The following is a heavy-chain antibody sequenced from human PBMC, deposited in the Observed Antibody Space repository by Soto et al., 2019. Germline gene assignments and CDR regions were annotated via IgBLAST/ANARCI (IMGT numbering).Heavy chain of an antibody. CDR2: IKSKTDGGTT. J-gene: IGHJ4*02. CDR1: GFTFSNAW. Sequence: PGGSLRLSCAAAGFTFSNAWMSWVRQAPGKGLEWVGRIKSKTDGGTTDYAAPVKGRFTISRDDSKNTLYLQMNSLKTEDTAVYYCTTEGYDSSGYYLGGYWGQGTLVTVS. D-gene: IGHD3-22*01. V-gene: IGHV3-15*01. CDR3: TTEGYDSSGYYLGGY.